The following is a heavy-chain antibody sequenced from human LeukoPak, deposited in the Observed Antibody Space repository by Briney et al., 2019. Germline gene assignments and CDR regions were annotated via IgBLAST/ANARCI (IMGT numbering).Heavy chain of an antibody. CDR2: ISRGVGTT. CDR3: ARKGQADDYGKPA. D-gene: IGHD4-17*01. Sequence: GGSLRLSCAASGFSFSSYDMRWVRQAPGKGLECVSTISRGVGTTGYADSVKGRFIISRDNSKNMLYLQMNNLRADDTAVYYCARKGQADDYGKPAWGQGTLVTVSS. CDR1: GFSFSSYD. V-gene: IGHV3-23*01. J-gene: IGHJ5*02.